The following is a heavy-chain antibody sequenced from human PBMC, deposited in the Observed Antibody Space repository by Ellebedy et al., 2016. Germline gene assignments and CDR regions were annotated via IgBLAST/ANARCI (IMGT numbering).Heavy chain of an antibody. CDR1: GFTFSSYA. D-gene: IGHD3-22*01. CDR3: ARDLSYYDSSGYYSFDY. CDR2: ISYDGSNK. V-gene: IGHV3-30-3*01. J-gene: IGHJ4*02. Sequence: GESLKISCAASGFTFSSYAMHWVRQAPGKGLEWVAVISYDGSNKYYADSVKGRFTISRDNSKNTLYLQMNSLRAEDTAMYYCARDLSYYDSSGYYSFDYWGQGTLVTVSS.